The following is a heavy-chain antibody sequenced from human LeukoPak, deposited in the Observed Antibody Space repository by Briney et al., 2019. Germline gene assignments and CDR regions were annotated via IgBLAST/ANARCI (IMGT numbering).Heavy chain of an antibody. CDR3: ARSVSSGWFRLDY. Sequence: PSETLSLTCTVSGGSISSYYWSWIRQPPGKGLEWIGYIYYSGSTNYNPSLKSRVTISVDTSKNQFSLKLSSVTAADTAVYYCARSVSSGWFRLDYWGQGTLVTVSS. V-gene: IGHV4-59*01. CDR1: GGSISSYY. D-gene: IGHD6-19*01. CDR2: IYYSGST. J-gene: IGHJ4*02.